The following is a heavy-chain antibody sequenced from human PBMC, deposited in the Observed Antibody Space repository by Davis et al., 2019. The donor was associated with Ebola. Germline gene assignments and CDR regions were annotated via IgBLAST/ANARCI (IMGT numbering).Heavy chain of an antibody. CDR3: ARFNTITGEPYDY. V-gene: IGHV4-38-2*02. CDR1: NYSFSSGYH. CDR2: IYDSGTP. D-gene: IGHD7-27*01. Sequence: SETLSLTCTVSNYSFSSGYHWGWIRQPPGKGLEWIGNIYDSGTPDYNLSLKSRATMLLDTPKNQFSLRLTSVTAADTAVYYCARFNTITGEPYDYWGQGTLVTVSS. J-gene: IGHJ4*02.